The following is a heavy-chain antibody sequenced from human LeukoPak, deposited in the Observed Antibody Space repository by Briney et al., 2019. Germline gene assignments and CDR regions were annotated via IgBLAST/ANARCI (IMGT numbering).Heavy chain of an antibody. CDR1: GGSISSYY. CDR3: ARDASSGRRPDY. Sequence: ASETLSLTCTVSGGSISSYYWSWIRQPAGEGLEWFGRIYTRGSTNYNPSLKGRVTMSVDTSKNQFSLKLSSVTAADTAVYYCARDASSGRRPDYWGQGTLVTVSS. J-gene: IGHJ4*02. CDR2: IYTRGST. D-gene: IGHD6-19*01. V-gene: IGHV4-4*07.